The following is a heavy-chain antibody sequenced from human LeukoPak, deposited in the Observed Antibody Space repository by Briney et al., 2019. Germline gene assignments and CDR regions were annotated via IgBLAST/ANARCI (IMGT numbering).Heavy chain of an antibody. CDR2: IYPGDSEI. J-gene: IGHJ4*02. CDR3: ARHDQLGELALSIIY. V-gene: IGHV5-51*01. CDR1: GYSFPTYW. D-gene: IGHD3-16*01. Sequence: GESLKISCKGSGYSFPTYWIGWVRQMPGKGLEWMGIIYPGDSEIKYSPSFQGQVTIPADKSISTAYLQWNSLKASDSAMYYCARHDQLGELALSIIYWGQGTPVTVSS.